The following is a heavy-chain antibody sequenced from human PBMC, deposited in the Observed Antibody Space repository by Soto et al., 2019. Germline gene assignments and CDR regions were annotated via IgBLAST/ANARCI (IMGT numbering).Heavy chain of an antibody. V-gene: IGHV1-46*01. D-gene: IGHD2-15*01. CDR2: INPSGGST. CDR3: ARDGEDIVVVVAATSVYFDY. J-gene: IGHJ4*02. CDR1: GYTFTSYY. Sequence: ASVKVSCKASGYTFTSYYMHWVRQAPGQGLEWMGIINPSGGSTSYAQKFQGRVTMTRDTSTSTVYMELSSLRSEDTAVYYCARDGEDIVVVVAATSVYFDYWGQGTLVTAPQ.